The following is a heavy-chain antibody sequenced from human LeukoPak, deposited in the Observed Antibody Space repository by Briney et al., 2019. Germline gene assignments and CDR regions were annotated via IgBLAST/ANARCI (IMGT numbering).Heavy chain of an antibody. CDR1: GFTFSSYA. V-gene: IGHV3-30-3*01. CDR2: ISYDGSNK. D-gene: IGHD3-22*01. Sequence: GGSLRLSCAASGFTFSSYAMHWVGQAPGKGLEWVAVISYDGSNKYYADSVKGRFTISRDNSKNTLYLQMNSLRVEDTAVYYCARGSWGDSSGFDYWGQGTLVTVSS. J-gene: IGHJ4*02. CDR3: ARGSWGDSSGFDY.